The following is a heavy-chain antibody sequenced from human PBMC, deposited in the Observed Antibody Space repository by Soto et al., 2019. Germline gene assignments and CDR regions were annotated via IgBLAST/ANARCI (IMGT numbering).Heavy chain of an antibody. V-gene: IGHV1-69*06. Sequence: SVKVSCKASGGTFSSYAISWVRQAPGQGLEWMGGIIPIFGTANYAQKFQGRVTMTEDTSTDTAYMELSSLRSEDTAVYYCATGGLRFLEWLSFWGQGTLVTVSS. D-gene: IGHD3-3*01. J-gene: IGHJ4*02. CDR2: IIPIFGTA. CDR1: GGTFSSYA. CDR3: ATGGLRFLEWLSF.